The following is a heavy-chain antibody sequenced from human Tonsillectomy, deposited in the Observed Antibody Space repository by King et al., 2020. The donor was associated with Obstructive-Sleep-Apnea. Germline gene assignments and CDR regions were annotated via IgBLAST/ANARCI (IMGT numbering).Heavy chain of an antibody. J-gene: IGHJ5*02. CDR3: ARDYTLAPILTGPGWFDP. CDR2: INAGNGNT. V-gene: IGHV1-3*01. CDR1: GYTFTSYA. Sequence: GQLVQSGAEVKKPGASVKVSCKASGYTFTSYAMHWVRQAPGQRLEWMGWINAGNGNTKYSQKFQGRVTITRDTSASTAYMELSSLRSEDTAVYYCARDYTLAPILTGPGWFDPWGQGTLVTVSS. D-gene: IGHD3-9*01.